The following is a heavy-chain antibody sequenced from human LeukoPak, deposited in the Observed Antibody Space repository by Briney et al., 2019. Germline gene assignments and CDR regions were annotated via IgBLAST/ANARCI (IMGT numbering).Heavy chain of an antibody. CDR2: IKKDGGET. D-gene: IGHD5-24*01. Sequence: HPGGSLRLSCVASRFTFSNYWMTWVRQAPGKGLERVANIKKDGGETYYMESVKGRFTISRDNARNSLYLQMNSLTVEDTAVYYCARDMGWQQFDQWGQGTLVTVSS. J-gene: IGHJ4*02. CDR1: RFTFSNYW. CDR3: ARDMGWQQFDQ. V-gene: IGHV3-7*01.